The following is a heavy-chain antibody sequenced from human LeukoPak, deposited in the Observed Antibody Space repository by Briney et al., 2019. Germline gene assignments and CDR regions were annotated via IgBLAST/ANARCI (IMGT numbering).Heavy chain of an antibody. CDR1: GGSVSSGSYY. CDR3: ARDRYDQRIFDY. D-gene: IGHD3-3*01. Sequence: PSETLSLTCTVSGGSVSSGSYYWNWIRQSPGKGLEWIGCIYHSGSTYYTPSLKSRVTISVDPSKNQFSLKLSSVTAADTAVYYCARDRYDQRIFDYWGQGTLVTVSS. CDR2: IYHSGST. J-gene: IGHJ4*02. V-gene: IGHV4-30-4*01.